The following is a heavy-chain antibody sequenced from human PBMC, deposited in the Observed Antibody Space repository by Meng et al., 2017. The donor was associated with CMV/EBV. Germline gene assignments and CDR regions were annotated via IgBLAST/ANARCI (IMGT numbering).Heavy chain of an antibody. D-gene: IGHD2-2*01. V-gene: IGHV1-2*02. CDR3: ARDVYCSSTSRYGGWFDP. CDR2: INPNSGGT. J-gene: IGHJ5*02. CDR1: GYTFTGYY. Sequence: ASVKVSCKASGYTFTGYYMHWVRQAPGQGLEWMGWINPNSGGTNYAQKFQGRVTMTRDTSISTAYMELSRLRSDDTAVYYCARDVYCSSTSRYGGWFDPWGQGTLVTVSS.